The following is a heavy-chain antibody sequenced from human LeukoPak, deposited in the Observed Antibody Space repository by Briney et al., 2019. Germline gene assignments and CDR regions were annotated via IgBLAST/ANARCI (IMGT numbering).Heavy chain of an antibody. CDR1: GDSISSYY. CDR2: IYNSGT. J-gene: IGHJ5*02. V-gene: IGHV4-59*01. CDR3: ALRVLNWFDP. D-gene: IGHD2-8*02. Sequence: SETLSLTCTVSGDSISSYYWSWIRQPPGKGLEWIGYIYNSGTKYNPSLKSRVTISVDTSKNQFSLKLTSVTAADTAVYYCALRVLNWFDPWGQGTLVTVSS.